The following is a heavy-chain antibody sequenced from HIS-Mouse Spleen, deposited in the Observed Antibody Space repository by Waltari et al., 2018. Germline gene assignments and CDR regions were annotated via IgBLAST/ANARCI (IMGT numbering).Heavy chain of an antibody. CDR1: GSTSRSYG. CDR2: ISYDGSNK. Sequence: QVQLVESGGGVVQPGRSLRLSCAASGSTSRSYGMHWVRQAPGKGLEWVAVISYDGSNKYYADSVKGRFTISRDNSKNTLYLQMNSLRAEDTAVYYCAKDTSGSYSDYWGQGTLVTVSS. V-gene: IGHV3-30*18. J-gene: IGHJ4*02. D-gene: IGHD1-26*01. CDR3: AKDTSGSYSDY.